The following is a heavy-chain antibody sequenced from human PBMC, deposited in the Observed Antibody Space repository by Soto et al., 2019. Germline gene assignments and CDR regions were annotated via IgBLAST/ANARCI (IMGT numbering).Heavy chain of an antibody. V-gene: IGHV5-51*01. J-gene: IGHJ6*02. CDR3: AASIFYYGMDV. CDR1: GYAFTNYW. CDR2: IYPGDSDT. Sequence: GESLKISCKGSGYAFTNYWIGWVRQMPGKGLEWMGIIYPGDSDTKYNPSFQGQVTISADKSITTTYLQWSSLKASDTAIYYCAASIFYYGMDVWGQGTTVTVS.